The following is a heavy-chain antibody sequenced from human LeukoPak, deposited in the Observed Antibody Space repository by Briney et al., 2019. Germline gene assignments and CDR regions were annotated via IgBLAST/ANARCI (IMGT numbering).Heavy chain of an antibody. Sequence: PSETLSLTCTVSGGSISSYYWSWIRQPPGKGLEWIGYIYYSGSTNYNPSLKSQVTISVNTSKNQFSLKLSSVTAADTAVYYCARDRYDSSGYYKTYYYYMDVWGKGTTVTVSS. CDR1: GGSISSYY. V-gene: IGHV4-59*01. J-gene: IGHJ6*03. CDR2: IYYSGST. D-gene: IGHD3-22*01. CDR3: ARDRYDSSGYYKTYYYYMDV.